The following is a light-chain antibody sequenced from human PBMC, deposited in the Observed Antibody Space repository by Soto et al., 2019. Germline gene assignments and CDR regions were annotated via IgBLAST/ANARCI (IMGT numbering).Light chain of an antibody. Sequence: EIVLTQSPATLSLSPGERATLSCRASQSVTSNLAWFQQKPGQAPRLLIYAASNRATGVPARFSGSWSGTEFTLTISSLQSEDFAVYYCQQYNNWITFGQGTRLETK. V-gene: IGKV3-15*01. CDR1: QSVTSN. CDR3: QQYNNWIT. CDR2: AAS. J-gene: IGKJ5*01.